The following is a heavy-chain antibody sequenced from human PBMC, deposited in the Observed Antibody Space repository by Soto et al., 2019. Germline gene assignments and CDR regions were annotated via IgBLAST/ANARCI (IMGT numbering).Heavy chain of an antibody. CDR1: GYTFTSYD. Sequence: ASVKFSCKASGYTFTSYDINWVRQATGQGLEWMGWMNPNSGNTGYAQKFQGRVTMTRNTSISTAYMELSSLRSEDTAVYYCARYGDYQQNYYYYYYMDVWGKGTTVTVSS. CDR3: ARYGDYQQNYYYYYYMDV. J-gene: IGHJ6*03. D-gene: IGHD4-17*01. CDR2: MNPNSGNT. V-gene: IGHV1-8*01.